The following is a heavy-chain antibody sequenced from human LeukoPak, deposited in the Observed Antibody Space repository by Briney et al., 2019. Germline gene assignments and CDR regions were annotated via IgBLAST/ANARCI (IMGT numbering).Heavy chain of an antibody. J-gene: IGHJ4*02. CDR1: GGSITSTNY. D-gene: IGHD1-26*01. V-gene: IGHV4-4*02. Sequence: SETLSLTCGVSGGSITSTNYWTWVRQPPGKGLEWIGEVNLQGSTNYNPSLMGRVAISVDVSENHISLQLTSVTAPDMAVYYCARHSYSGSFYFDYWGQGTLVTVSS. CDR3: ARHSYSGSFYFDY. CDR2: VNLQGST.